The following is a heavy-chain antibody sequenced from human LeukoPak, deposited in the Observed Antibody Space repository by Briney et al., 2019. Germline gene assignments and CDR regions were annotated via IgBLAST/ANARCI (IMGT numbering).Heavy chain of an antibody. J-gene: IGHJ1*01. CDR3: ARGEGYNDPEYLQH. V-gene: IGHV3-33*01. D-gene: IGHD5-24*01. Sequence: PGRSLRLSCAASGFTFSSYGMHWVRQAPGKGLEWVAVIWYDGSNKYYGDSVKGRFTIPRDNSKKTLYLQMNSLRVEDTAVYYCARGEGYNDPEYLQHWGQGTLVTVS. CDR1: GFTFSSYG. CDR2: IWYDGSNK.